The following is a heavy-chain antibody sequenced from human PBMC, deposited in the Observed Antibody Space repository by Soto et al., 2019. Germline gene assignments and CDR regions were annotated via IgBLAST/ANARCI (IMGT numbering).Heavy chain of an antibody. Sequence: ASVKVSCKASGYTFTSDNMHWVRQAPGQGLEWVGIINPSGGSTNYAQKFQGRVAMTRDTSTSTVYMELSRLRSEDTAVYYCARASGSVIYYHDAVYYVIDVWGQGTSVIVS. CDR1: GYTFTSDN. CDR3: ARASGSVIYYHDAVYYVIDV. D-gene: IGHD3-10*01. V-gene: IGHV1-46*03. J-gene: IGHJ6*02. CDR2: INPSGGST.